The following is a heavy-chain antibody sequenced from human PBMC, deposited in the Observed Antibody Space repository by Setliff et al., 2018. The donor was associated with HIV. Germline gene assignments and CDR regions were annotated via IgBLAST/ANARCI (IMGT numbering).Heavy chain of an antibody. CDR2: ISYRGTT. V-gene: IGHV4-31*03. CDR1: GVSINSGDYF. Sequence: SETLSLTCTVSGVSINSGDYFWSWIRQHPGKGLEWIGYISYRGTTYYNPSFKSRVTMSMDTSKNQVSLKLTSVTAADTAVHFCARLQKLDDIYYLDDWGQGTLVTVPQ. J-gene: IGHJ4*02. CDR3: ARLQKLDDIYYLDD. D-gene: IGHD4-4*01.